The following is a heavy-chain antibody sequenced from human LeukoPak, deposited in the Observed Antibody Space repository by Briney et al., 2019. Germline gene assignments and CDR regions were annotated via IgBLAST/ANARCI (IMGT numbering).Heavy chain of an antibody. CDR1: GFTFSSYA. CDR3: AKDRKWGYCSSTSCYLGAFDI. V-gene: IGHV3-23*01. CDR2: ISGSGGST. D-gene: IGHD2-2*01. Sequence: GGSLRLSCAASGFTFSSYAMSWVRQAPGKGLEWVSAISGSGGSTYYADSVKGRFTISRDNSKNTLYLQMNSLRAEDTAVYYCAKDRKWGYCSSTSCYLGAFDIWGQGTMVTVSS. J-gene: IGHJ3*02.